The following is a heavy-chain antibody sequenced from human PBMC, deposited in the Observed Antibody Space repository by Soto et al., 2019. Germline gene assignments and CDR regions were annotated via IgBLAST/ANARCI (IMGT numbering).Heavy chain of an antibody. CDR1: GFTFSSYG. J-gene: IGHJ4*02. Sequence: QVQLVESGGGVVQPGRSLRLSCVASGFTFSSYGMHWVRQAPGKGLEWVAIISYDGSNTYYADSVKCRFTISRDNSKNTLYLQMNSLRAEDTSVYYCAKEGGLSGSYYISSSYYFDYWGQGTLVTVSS. V-gene: IGHV3-30*18. CDR3: AKEGGLSGSYYISSSYYFDY. D-gene: IGHD1-26*01. CDR2: ISYDGSNT.